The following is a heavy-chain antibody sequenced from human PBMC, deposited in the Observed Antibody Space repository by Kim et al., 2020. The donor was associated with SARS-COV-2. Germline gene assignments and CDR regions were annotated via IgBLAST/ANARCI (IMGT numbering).Heavy chain of an antibody. J-gene: IGHJ6*02. V-gene: IGHV3-21*01. CDR3: ARDSTYDILTGYYPPRYYGMDV. CDR1: GFTFSSYS. Sequence: GGSLRLSCAASGFTFSSYSMNWVRQAPGKGLEWVSSISSSSSYIYYADSVKGRFTISRDNAKNSLYLQMNSLRAEDTAVYYCARDSTYDILTGYYPPRYYGMDVWGQGTTVTVSS. CDR2: ISSSSSYI. D-gene: IGHD3-9*01.